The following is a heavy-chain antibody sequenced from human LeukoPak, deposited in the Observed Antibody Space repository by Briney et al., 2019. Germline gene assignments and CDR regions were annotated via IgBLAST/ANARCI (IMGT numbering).Heavy chain of an antibody. V-gene: IGHV3-23*01. D-gene: IGHD3-22*01. CDR1: GFSFRTYA. Sequence: GGSLRLSCAASGFSFRTYAMSWVRQAPGKGLDWVSAIRDDSAKIYYAASVKGRFTISRDNSKNTLFLQMNSLRAEDTAVYYCAREYDSSWPSWGQGTLVTVSS. CDR2: IRDDSAKI. J-gene: IGHJ5*02. CDR3: AREYDSSWPS.